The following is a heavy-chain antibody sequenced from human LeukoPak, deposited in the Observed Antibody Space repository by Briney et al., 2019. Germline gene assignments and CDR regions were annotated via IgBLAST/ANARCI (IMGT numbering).Heavy chain of an antibody. CDR3: VRAGDLGYYYYGMDV. J-gene: IGHJ6*02. CDR1: GFTFSSYS. CDR2: ISGSTNYI. D-gene: IGHD4-17*01. Sequence: AGGSLRLSCAASGFTFSSYSMNWVRQAPGKGLEWVSSISGSTNYIYYADSVKGRFTISRDNAKNSLYLQMNSLRAEDTAVYYCVRAGDLGYYYYGMDVWGQGTTVTVSS. V-gene: IGHV3-21*01.